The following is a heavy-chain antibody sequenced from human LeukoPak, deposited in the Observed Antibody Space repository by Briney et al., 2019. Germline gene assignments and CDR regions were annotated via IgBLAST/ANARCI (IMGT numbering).Heavy chain of an antibody. CDR2: INPNSGGT. CDR3: ARVDDSSGYQLKFFDP. D-gene: IGHD3-22*01. CDR1: GYTFTGYY. V-gene: IGHV1-2*02. Sequence: ASVKVSCKASGYTFTGYYMHWVRQAPGQGVEWMGWINPNSGGTNYAQKFQGRVTITRDTSISTAYMELSRLRSDDTAVYYCARVDDSSGYQLKFFDPWGQGTLVTVSS. J-gene: IGHJ5*02.